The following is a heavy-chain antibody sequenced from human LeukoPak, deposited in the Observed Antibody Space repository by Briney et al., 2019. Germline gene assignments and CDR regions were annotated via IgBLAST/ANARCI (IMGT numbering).Heavy chain of an antibody. CDR3: ARHLSSRFMAFDI. CDR2: IYYSGST. V-gene: IGHV4-59*08. D-gene: IGHD2/OR15-2a*01. CDR1: GGSISSYY. Sequence: SETLSLTCTVSGGSISSYYWSWIRQPPGKRLEWIGYIYYSGSTNYNPSLKSRVTISVDTSKNQFSLKLSSVTAADTAVYYCARHLSSRFMAFDIWGQGTVVTVSS. J-gene: IGHJ3*02.